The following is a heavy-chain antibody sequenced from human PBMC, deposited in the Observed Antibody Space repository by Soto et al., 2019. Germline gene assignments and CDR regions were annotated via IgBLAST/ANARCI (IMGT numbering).Heavy chain of an antibody. CDR1: GFTFSSYA. Sequence: PGGSLRLSCAASGFTFSSYAMSWVRQSPGKGLEWVSAISGGGGSTDYADSVKGRFTISRDNSKNTLYLQMNSLRAEDTAVYYCAKDYRIAARPSCAFDIWGQGTMVTVSS. CDR3: AKDYRIAARPSCAFDI. J-gene: IGHJ3*02. CDR2: ISGGGGST. D-gene: IGHD6-6*01. V-gene: IGHV3-23*01.